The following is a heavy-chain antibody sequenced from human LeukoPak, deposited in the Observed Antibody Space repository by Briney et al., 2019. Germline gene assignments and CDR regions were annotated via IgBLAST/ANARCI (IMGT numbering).Heavy chain of an antibody. Sequence: GGSLRLSCAASGFTFSSYGMHWVRQAPGKGLEWVAFIRYDGSNKYYADSVKGRFTTSRDNSKNTLYLQMNSLRPEDTAVYYCAKDSLLAARRWYYFDYWGQGTLVTVSS. J-gene: IGHJ4*02. V-gene: IGHV3-30*02. D-gene: IGHD6-6*01. CDR3: AKDSLLAARRWYYFDY. CDR2: IRYDGSNK. CDR1: GFTFSSYG.